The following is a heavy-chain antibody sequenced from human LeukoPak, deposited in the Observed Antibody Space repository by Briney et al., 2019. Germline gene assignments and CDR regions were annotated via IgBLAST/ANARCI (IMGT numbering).Heavy chain of an antibody. CDR3: ARVLYYYDSSGTPTATYYFDY. J-gene: IGHJ4*02. D-gene: IGHD3-22*01. V-gene: IGHV4-34*01. Sequence: PSETLSLTRAVYGGSFSGYYWSWIRQPPGKGLEWIGEINHSGSTNYNPSLKSRVTISVDTSKNQFSLKLSSVTAADTAVYYCARVLYYYDSSGTPTATYYFDYWGQGTLVTVSS. CDR1: GGSFSGYY. CDR2: INHSGST.